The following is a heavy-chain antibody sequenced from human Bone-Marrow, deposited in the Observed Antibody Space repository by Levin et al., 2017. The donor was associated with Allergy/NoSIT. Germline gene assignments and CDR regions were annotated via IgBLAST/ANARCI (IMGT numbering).Heavy chain of an antibody. CDR1: GYTFSDYG. Sequence: GESLKISCNTSGYTFSDYGVIWVRQAPGQGLEWMGWISPYNGNTNFAQKFQDRVTMTTDTSTNTVYMNLRSLTSDDTAVYFCAREHDRGYAAFQYWGQGTLVTVSS. V-gene: IGHV1-18*01. CDR3: AREHDRGYAAFQY. CDR2: ISPYNGNT. D-gene: IGHD3-10*02. J-gene: IGHJ4*02.